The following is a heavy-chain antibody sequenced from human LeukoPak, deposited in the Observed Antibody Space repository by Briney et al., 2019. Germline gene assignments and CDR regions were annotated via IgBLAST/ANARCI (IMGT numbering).Heavy chain of an antibody. CDR1: GGSISGYY. CDR2: MYTTGSA. Sequence: PSETLSLTCIVSGGSISGYYWTWIRQPAGKGLEWIGRMYTTGSADYNPSLKSRVTMSVDTSTHQFSLKLRSVTAADTAVYYCAREGGYGDYKNWFDPWGQGTLVTVSS. CDR3: AREGGYGDYKNWFDP. J-gene: IGHJ5*02. D-gene: IGHD4-17*01. V-gene: IGHV4-4*07.